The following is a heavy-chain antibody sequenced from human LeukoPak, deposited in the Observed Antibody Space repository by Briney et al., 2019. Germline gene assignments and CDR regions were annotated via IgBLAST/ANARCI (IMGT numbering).Heavy chain of an antibody. CDR3: ARQGPRMDAFDI. CDR1: GGSISSSSYY. J-gene: IGHJ3*02. D-gene: IGHD2-15*01. V-gene: IGHV4-39*01. CDR2: IYYSGST. Sequence: KPSQTLSLTCTVSGGSISSSSYYWGWIRQPPGKGLEWIGSIYYSGSTYYNPSLKSRVTISVDTSKNQFSLKLSSVTAAHTAVYYCARQGPRMDAFDIWGQGTMVTVSS.